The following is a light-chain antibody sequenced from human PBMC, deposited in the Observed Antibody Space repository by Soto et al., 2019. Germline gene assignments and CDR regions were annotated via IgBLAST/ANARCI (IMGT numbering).Light chain of an antibody. Sequence: EVVLTQSPGTLSLSPGERATVSCRASQSVGSSYLAWYQQKPGQAPRVLIYGTSSRATGIPDRFSGSGSGTEFTLTISSLRSEDFAVYYCQQRSNWPGITFGQGTRLEIK. CDR3: QQRSNWPGIT. CDR1: QSVGSSY. CDR2: GTS. J-gene: IGKJ5*01. V-gene: IGKV3D-20*02.